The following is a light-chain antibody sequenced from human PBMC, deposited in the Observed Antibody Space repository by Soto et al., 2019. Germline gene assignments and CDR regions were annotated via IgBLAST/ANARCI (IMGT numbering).Light chain of an antibody. Sequence: QSALTQPPSASGSPGQSVTISCTGTSSDVGGYDYVSWHQQHPGKAPKVIIYGVNKRPSGVPDRFSGSKSGNTASLPVSGLQAEYEADYYCSSYAGTNNYVFGIGTKVNVL. J-gene: IGLJ1*01. CDR2: GVN. V-gene: IGLV2-8*01. CDR1: SSDVGGYDY. CDR3: SSYAGTNNYV.